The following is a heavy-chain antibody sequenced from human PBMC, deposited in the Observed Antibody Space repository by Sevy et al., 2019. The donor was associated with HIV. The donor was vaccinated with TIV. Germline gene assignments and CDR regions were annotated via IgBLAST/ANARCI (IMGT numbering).Heavy chain of an antibody. CDR2: IFSSGST. J-gene: IGHJ4*02. Sequence: GGYLRLSCAISGFTVNDKYIIWVRQAPGKGLEWVSVIFSSGSTYYADSAKGRFTISRDNYKNTVDLQMNSVRAEDTAVYYCVSLFLSYRSGWSYFDYWGQGTLVIVSS. D-gene: IGHD6-19*01. V-gene: IGHV3-66*02. CDR3: VSLFLSYRSGWSYFDY. CDR1: GFTVNDKY.